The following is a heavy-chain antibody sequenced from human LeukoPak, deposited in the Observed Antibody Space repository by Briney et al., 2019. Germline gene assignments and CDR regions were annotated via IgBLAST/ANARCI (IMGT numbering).Heavy chain of an antibody. CDR2: IKQDGSEK. J-gene: IGHJ4*02. Sequence: PGGSLRLSCAASGFTFSSYWMSWVRQAPGKGLEWVANIKQDGSEKYYVDSVKGRFTISRGNAKNSLYLQMNSLRAEDTAVYYCARVDPSAAADYWGQGTLVTVSS. CDR3: ARVDPSAAADY. D-gene: IGHD2-2*01. CDR1: GFTFSSYW. V-gene: IGHV3-7*01.